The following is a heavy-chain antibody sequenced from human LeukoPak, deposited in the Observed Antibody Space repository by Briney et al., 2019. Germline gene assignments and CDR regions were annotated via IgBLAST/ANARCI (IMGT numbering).Heavy chain of an antibody. CDR3: AKDLVLVSTRDY. CDR1: GFTFSSYA. D-gene: IGHD5/OR15-5a*01. CDR2: ISGSGGST. J-gene: IGHJ4*02. V-gene: IGHV3-23*01. Sequence: GGSLRLSCAASGFTFSSYAMSWVRQAPGKGLEGVSAISGSGGSTYYADSVKGRFTISRDNSKNTLYLQMNSLRAEDTAVYYCAKDLVLVSTRDYWGQGTLVTVSS.